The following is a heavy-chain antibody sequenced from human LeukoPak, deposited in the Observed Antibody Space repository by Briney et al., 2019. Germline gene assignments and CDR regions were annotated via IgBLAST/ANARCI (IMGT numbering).Heavy chain of an antibody. CDR2: ISSSGSTI. CDR1: GFTFSDYY. Sequence: GGSLRLFCAGSGFTFSDYYMSWIRQAPGKGLEWVSYISSSGSTIYYADSVKGRFTISRDNAKNSLYLQMNSLRAEDTAVYYCARVDDYGGNAYFDYWGQGTLVTVSS. V-gene: IGHV3-11*01. J-gene: IGHJ4*02. CDR3: ARVDDYGGNAYFDY. D-gene: IGHD4-23*01.